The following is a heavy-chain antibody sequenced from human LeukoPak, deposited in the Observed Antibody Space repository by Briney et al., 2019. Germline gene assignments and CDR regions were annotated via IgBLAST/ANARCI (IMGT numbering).Heavy chain of an antibody. CDR3: ARHALRTRIVVVPAASYYYYMDV. CDR2: INHSGST. CDR1: GGSFSGYY. D-gene: IGHD2-2*01. V-gene: IGHV4-34*01. Sequence: SETLSLTCAVYGGSFSGYYWSWIRQPAGKGLEWIGEINHSGSTNYNPSLKSRVTISVDTSKNQFSLKLSSVTAADTAVYYCARHALRTRIVVVPAASYYYYMDVWGKGTTVTVSS. J-gene: IGHJ6*03.